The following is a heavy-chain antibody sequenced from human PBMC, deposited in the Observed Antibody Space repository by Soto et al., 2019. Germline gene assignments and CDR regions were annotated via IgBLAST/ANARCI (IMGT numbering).Heavy chain of an antibody. V-gene: IGHV4-34*01. Sequence: PSETLSLTCAVYGGSFSGYYWTWIRQPPGTGLEWIGEINHSGSTNYNPSLKSRVTISVDTSKNQFSLKLSSVTAADTAVYYCARHSNEDRKPHDHWGQGRLVNVSS. CDR2: INHSGST. D-gene: IGHD6-13*01. CDR1: GGSFSGYY. CDR3: ARHSNEDRKPHDH. J-gene: IGHJ4*02.